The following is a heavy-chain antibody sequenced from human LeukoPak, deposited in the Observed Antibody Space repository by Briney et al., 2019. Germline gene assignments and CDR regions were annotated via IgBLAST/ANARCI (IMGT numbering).Heavy chain of an antibody. CDR3: AKGSSPVVPAAMDY. J-gene: IGHJ4*02. Sequence: GGSLRLSCAASGFTFSSYAMRWVRQAPGKGLEWVSAISGSGGSTYYADSVKGRFTISRDNSKNTLYLQMNSLRAEDTAVYYCAKGSSPVVPAAMDYWGQGTLVTVSS. V-gene: IGHV3-23*01. D-gene: IGHD2-2*01. CDR2: ISGSGGST. CDR1: GFTFSSYA.